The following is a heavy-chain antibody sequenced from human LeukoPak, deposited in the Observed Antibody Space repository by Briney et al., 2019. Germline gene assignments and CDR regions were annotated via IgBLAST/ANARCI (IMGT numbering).Heavy chain of an antibody. CDR2: IIPILGIA. D-gene: IGHD3-3*01. CDR3: ARDKMDYWSGYYRGGFDY. Sequence: SVKVSCKASGGTFSSYAISWVRQAPGQGLEWMGRIIPILGIANYAQKFQGRVTITADKSTSTAYMVLSSLRSEDTAVYYCARDKMDYWSGYYRGGFDYWGQGTLVTVSP. J-gene: IGHJ4*02. CDR1: GGTFSSYA. V-gene: IGHV1-69*04.